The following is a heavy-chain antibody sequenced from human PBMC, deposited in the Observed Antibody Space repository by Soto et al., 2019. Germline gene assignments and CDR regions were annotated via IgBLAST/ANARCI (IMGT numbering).Heavy chain of an antibody. CDR3: ARGSTIVRGAPSWFDP. CDR1: GGTFSRYT. CDR2: IIPIAAIA. D-gene: IGHD3-10*01. J-gene: IGHJ5*02. V-gene: IGHV1-69*02. Sequence: QVQLVQSGAEVKKPGSSVKVSCKASGGTFSRYTINWVRQAPGQGLEWMGRIIPIAAIANYTQKFQGRVTITVDKSSNTAYMALSILRSDDTAVYYCARGSTIVRGAPSWFDPWGQGTLVTVSS.